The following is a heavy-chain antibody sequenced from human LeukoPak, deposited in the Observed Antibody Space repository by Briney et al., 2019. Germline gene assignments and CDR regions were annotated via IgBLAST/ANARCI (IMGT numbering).Heavy chain of an antibody. CDR1: GFIFSSDY. CDR3: ARLAY. CDR2: IYINGYT. V-gene: IGHV3-53*01. J-gene: IGHJ4*02. Sequence: PGGSLRLSCVVSGFIFSSDYMSWVRQAPGKGLEWVSVIYINGYTYYADSVRGRFTISRDISKNTVYPQMNSLTAEDTAVYYCARLAYWGQGTLVTVSS.